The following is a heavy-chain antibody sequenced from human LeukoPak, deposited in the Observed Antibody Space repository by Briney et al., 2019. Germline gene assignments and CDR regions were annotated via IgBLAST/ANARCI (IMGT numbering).Heavy chain of an antibody. J-gene: IGHJ4*02. CDR2: ISSSGSTI. CDR1: GFTFSSYE. V-gene: IGHV3-48*03. Sequence: GGSLRLSCAASGFTFSSYEMNWVRQAPGKGLEWVSYISSSGSTIYYADSVKGRFTISRDNAKNSLYLQMNSLRAEDTAVYYCARAQVVTHFDYWGQGTLVTVSS. D-gene: IGHD3-22*01. CDR3: ARAQVVTHFDY.